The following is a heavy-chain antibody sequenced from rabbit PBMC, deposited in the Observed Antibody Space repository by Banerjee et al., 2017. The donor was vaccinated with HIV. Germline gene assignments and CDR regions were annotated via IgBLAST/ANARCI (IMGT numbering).Heavy chain of an antibody. V-gene: IGHV1S40*01. CDR2: IWSGNGQS. CDR3: ARDNNNSYKL. J-gene: IGHJ4*01. CDR1: GFTISSGYD. Sequence: QSLEESGGDLVKPGASLTLTCTASGFTISSGYDMCWVRQAPGKGLEWIGCIWSGNGQSYYANWAKGRFTISKTSSTTVTLQMTSLTAADTATYFCARDNNNSYKLWGPGTLVTVS.